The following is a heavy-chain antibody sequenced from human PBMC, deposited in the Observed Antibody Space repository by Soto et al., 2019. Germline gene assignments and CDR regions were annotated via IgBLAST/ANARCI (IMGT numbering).Heavy chain of an antibody. V-gene: IGHV3-23*01. CDR3: AKSRITMVRGPNWFDP. D-gene: IGHD3-10*01. CDR2: ISGSGGST. Sequence: GGSLRLSCAASGFTFSSYAMSWVLQAPGKGLEWVSAISGSGGSTYYADPVKGRFTISRDNSKNTLYLQMNSLRAEDTAVYYCAKSRITMVRGPNWFDPWGQGTLFTVSS. CDR1: GFTFSSYA. J-gene: IGHJ5*02.